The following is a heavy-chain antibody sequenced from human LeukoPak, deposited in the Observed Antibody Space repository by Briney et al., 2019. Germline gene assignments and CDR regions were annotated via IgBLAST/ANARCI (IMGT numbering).Heavy chain of an antibody. CDR2: ISGTSGSI. V-gene: IGHV3-9*01. CDR1: GFTFDDYA. CDR3: TRDTPYGSGSYYKGLDS. J-gene: IGHJ4*02. Sequence: GRSLRLSCAASGFTFDDYAMHWVRQAAGKGLEWVSGISGTSGSIGYAVSVKGRFIISRDNAKNSLFLQMNSLRAEDTAVYYCTRDTPYGSGSYYKGLDSWGQGTLVTVSS. D-gene: IGHD3-10*01.